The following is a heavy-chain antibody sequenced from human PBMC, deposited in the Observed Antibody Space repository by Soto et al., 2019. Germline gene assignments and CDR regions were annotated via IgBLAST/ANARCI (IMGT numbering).Heavy chain of an antibody. CDR2: IFYDGSKE. J-gene: IGHJ4*02. CDR3: VRDGGEFDY. CDR1: GFIFTNYG. V-gene: IGHV3-33*01. D-gene: IGHD3-16*01. Sequence: QVQLVESGGGVVQPGKSLRLSCAASGFIFTNYGIHWVRQAPGKGLEWVAIIFYDGSKEYYADSVKGRFTISRDNSKNTVYLQINSLRCDDTAMYYCVRDGGEFDYWGQGTLVTVSS.